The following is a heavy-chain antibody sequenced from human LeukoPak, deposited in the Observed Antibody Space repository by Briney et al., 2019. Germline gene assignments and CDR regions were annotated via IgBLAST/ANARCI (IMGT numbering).Heavy chain of an antibody. D-gene: IGHD2-21*02. CDR3: ATEKY. Sequence: SQTLSLTCAISGDSVSINSATRNWIRQSPSRDLEWLGRTYFRSKWYNGYAVSMKGRITINPDTPKNQFSLQLHSVTPEDTAVYYCATEKYRGQGTLVTVSS. V-gene: IGHV6-1*01. J-gene: IGHJ4*02. CDR2: TYFRSKWYN. CDR1: GDSVSINSAT.